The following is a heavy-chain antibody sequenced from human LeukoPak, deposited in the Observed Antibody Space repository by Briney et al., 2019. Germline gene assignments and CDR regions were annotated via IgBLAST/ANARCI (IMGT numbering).Heavy chain of an antibody. CDR2: ISRTSNYI. Sequence: GGSLRLSCAASGFIFSDQNMSWVRQPPGKGLEWVSSISRTSNYIYYADSVKGRFTISRDNANNSLYLQMSSLRAEDTAIYYCSVGALGYFAFYRRGQGTLVAVS. D-gene: IGHD1-26*01. CDR1: GFIFSDQN. J-gene: IGHJ1*01. CDR3: SVGALGYFAFYR. V-gene: IGHV3-21*01.